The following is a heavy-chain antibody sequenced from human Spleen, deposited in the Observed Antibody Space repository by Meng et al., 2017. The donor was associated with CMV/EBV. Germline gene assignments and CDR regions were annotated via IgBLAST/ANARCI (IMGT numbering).Heavy chain of an antibody. CDR3: AKSTTITVFGVIVDY. D-gene: IGHD3-3*01. CDR2: IRGGGGNS. J-gene: IGHJ4*02. V-gene: IGHV3-23*01. Sequence: LTCAASGFTFSSYAMGWVRQAPGRGLVWVSVIRGGGGNSYYADSVKGRFTITRDNSKNTLYRQMNSLRVEDAALYYCAKSTTITVFGVIVDYWGQGTLVTVSS. CDR1: GFTFSSYA.